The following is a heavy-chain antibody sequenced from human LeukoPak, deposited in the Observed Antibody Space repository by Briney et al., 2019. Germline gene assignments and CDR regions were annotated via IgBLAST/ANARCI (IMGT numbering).Heavy chain of an antibody. CDR2: INPNSGGT. Sequence: ASVKLSCKASGYTFTGYYMHWGRQAPGQGLELMGLINPNSGGTNYSQQFQSSVTMTRDTSISTAYMELSRLRSDDTGAYYLARRLSRLSHKFDYWGQGTLVTVSS. CDR3: ARRLSRLSHKFDY. V-gene: IGHV1-2*02. D-gene: IGHD2/OR15-2a*01. CDR1: GYTFTGYY. J-gene: IGHJ4*02.